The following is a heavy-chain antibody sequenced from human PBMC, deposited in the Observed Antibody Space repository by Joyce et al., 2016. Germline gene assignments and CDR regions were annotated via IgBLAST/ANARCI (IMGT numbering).Heavy chain of an antibody. V-gene: IGHV3-11*05. D-gene: IGHD1-7*01. J-gene: IGHJ3*02. CDR2: ITRNSYYT. CDR3: ANYGTMSLLDSFNI. CDR1: GFTFSNLH. Sequence: QVQLVESGGGLVKPGGSLRLSCTAASGFTFSNLHMKGIRQAPGKGLEWISYITRNSYYTKYADSVKGRFTVSRDNAKNSLYLQMNSLRADDTAVYYCANYGTMSLLDSFNIWGQGTMVTVSS.